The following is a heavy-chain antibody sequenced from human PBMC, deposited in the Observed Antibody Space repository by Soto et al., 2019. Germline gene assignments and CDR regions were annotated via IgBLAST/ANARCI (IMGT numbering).Heavy chain of an antibody. V-gene: IGHV3-49*03. J-gene: IGHJ3*02. Sequence: PGGSLRLSCTASGFTFGDYAMSWFRQAPGKGLEWVGFIRSKAYGGTTEYAASVKGRFTISRDDSKSIAYLQMNSLKTEDTAVYYCTSTIFGVALDAFDIWGQGTMVTVSS. CDR3: TSTIFGVALDAFDI. CDR1: GFTFGDYA. CDR2: IRSKAYGGTT. D-gene: IGHD3-3*01.